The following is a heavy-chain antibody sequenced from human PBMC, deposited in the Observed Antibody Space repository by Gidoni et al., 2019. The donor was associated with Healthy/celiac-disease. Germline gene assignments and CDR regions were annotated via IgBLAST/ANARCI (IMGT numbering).Heavy chain of an antibody. Sequence: QAQPQQWCAGLLKHSETQSMTRAVSGGSFSGYYWSWIRQPPRKGLEWIGEINHSGITNDDPSLKSRVTISVDTSKNQFSLKQSSVTAADTAVYYCAGVATTLFYYWGQGTLVTVSS. CDR2: INHSGIT. V-gene: IGHV4-34*01. CDR3: AGVATTLFYY. CDR1: GGSFSGYY. D-gene: IGHD4-17*01. J-gene: IGHJ4*02.